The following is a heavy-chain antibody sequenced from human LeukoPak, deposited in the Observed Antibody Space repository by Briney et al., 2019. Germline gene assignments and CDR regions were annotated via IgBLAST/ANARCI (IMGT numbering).Heavy chain of an antibody. D-gene: IGHD3-16*01. V-gene: IGHV1-46*01. Sequence: ASVKVSCKAFGYTFTSNYMHWVRQAPGQGPEWMGVISPSGGSTTYAQKFQGRVTMTRDTSTSTVYMELSNLRSEDTAMYYCARVLAGLGPDYWGQGTLVTVSS. CDR2: ISPSGGST. CDR1: GYTFTSNY. CDR3: ARVLAGLGPDY. J-gene: IGHJ4*02.